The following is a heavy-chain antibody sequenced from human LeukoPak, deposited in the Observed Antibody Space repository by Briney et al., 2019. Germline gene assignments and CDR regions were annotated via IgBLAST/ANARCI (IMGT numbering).Heavy chain of an antibody. D-gene: IGHD2-15*01. Sequence: PGGSLRLSCAASGFTFNTYGMNWVRQAPGKGLEWVAVIWYDGSNKYYAESVKGRFTMSRDNSKNTLYLQMNSLRAEDTAVYYCAREVVAATCYFDYWGQGTLVTVSS. CDR2: IWYDGSNK. CDR1: GFTFNTYG. J-gene: IGHJ4*03. V-gene: IGHV3-33*01. CDR3: AREVVAATCYFDY.